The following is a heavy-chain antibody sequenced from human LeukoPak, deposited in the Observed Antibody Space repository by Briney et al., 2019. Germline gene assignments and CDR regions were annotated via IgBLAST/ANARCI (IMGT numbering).Heavy chain of an antibody. D-gene: IGHD3-3*01. V-gene: IGHV3-20*04. Sequence: TGGSLRLSCAASGFTFDDYGMSWVRQAPGKELEWVSGINWNGRSTAYADSVKGRFTISRDNAKNSLYLQMNSLRAEDTAFYYCARGGITIFGGIIYQDYWGQGTLVTVSS. CDR1: GFTFDDYG. J-gene: IGHJ4*02. CDR2: INWNGRST. CDR3: ARGGITIFGGIIYQDY.